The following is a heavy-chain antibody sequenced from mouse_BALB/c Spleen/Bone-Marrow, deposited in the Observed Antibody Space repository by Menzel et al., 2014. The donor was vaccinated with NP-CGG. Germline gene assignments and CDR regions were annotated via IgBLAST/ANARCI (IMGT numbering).Heavy chain of an antibody. D-gene: IGHD2-3*01. CDR2: IFPGNFYT. CDR1: GYTFTSYY. J-gene: IGHJ2*01. V-gene: IGHV1S56*01. CDR3: ARDDHDY. Sequence: QVQLQQSGPELVRPGASVMISCKASGYTFTSYYIHWVKQRPGQGLEWIGWIFPGNFYTKFNENFKGRATLTADKSSSTAYMHLSSLTSEDSAVYFCARDDHDYWGQGTTLTVSS.